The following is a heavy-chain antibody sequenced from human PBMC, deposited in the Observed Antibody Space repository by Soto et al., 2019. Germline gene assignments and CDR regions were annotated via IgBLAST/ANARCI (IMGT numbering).Heavy chain of an antibody. CDR2: INANNGKA. Sequence: ASVKVSCKASGYTFTSYGISWVRQAPGQGLEWMGGINANNGKANYAQKFQGRVTITTDASTSTAYMELSSLRSEDTAVYYCASSYSSSSWLMDVWGQGTTVTVSS. CDR1: GYTFTSYG. CDR3: ASSYSSSSWLMDV. V-gene: IGHV1-18*01. J-gene: IGHJ6*02. D-gene: IGHD6-6*01.